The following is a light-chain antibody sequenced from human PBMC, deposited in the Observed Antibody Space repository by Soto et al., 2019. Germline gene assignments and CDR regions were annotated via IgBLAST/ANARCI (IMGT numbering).Light chain of an antibody. V-gene: IGKV3-11*01. Sequence: EIVLTQSPATLSFSPGDRATLSCRASQSVSSYLAWYQQRPGQAPRILIYDASNRATGIPARFSGSGSGTDFTLTISSLEPDDFAVYFCQQRSNWPLTCGGGPTLDI. CDR2: DAS. J-gene: IGKJ4*01. CDR3: QQRSNWPLT. CDR1: QSVSSY.